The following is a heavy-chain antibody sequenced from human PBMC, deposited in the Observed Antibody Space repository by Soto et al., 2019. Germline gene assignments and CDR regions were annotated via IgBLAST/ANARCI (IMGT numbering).Heavy chain of an antibody. CDR2: ISSSSSTI. CDR3: AREMTTPRGFGYCYYYMDV. CDR1: GFTFSSYS. D-gene: IGHD4-4*01. Sequence: GGSLRLSCAASGFTFSSYSMNWVRQAPGKGLEWVSYISSSSSTIYYADSVKGRFTISRDNAKNSLYLQMNSLRAEDTAVYYCAREMTTPRGFGYCYYYMDVWGKGTTVTVSS. V-gene: IGHV3-48*01. J-gene: IGHJ6*03.